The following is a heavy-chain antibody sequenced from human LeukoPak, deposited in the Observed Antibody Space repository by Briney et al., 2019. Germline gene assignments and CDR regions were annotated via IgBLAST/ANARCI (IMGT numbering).Heavy chain of an antibody. J-gene: IGHJ4*02. V-gene: IGHV3-30-3*01. Sequence: GGSLRLSCAASGFTFSSYAMHWVRQAPGKGLEWVAVISYDGSDKYYADFVKGRFSISRDNSKNTLYLQMNSLRAEDTAVYYCARAPAAGPFDYWGQGTLVTVSS. CDR2: ISYDGSDK. CDR1: GFTFSSYA. CDR3: ARAPAAGPFDY. D-gene: IGHD6-13*01.